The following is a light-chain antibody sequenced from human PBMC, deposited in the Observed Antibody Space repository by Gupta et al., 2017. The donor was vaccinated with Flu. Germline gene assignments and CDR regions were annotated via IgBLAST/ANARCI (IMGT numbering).Light chain of an antibody. CDR1: QSVSSSY. CDR2: GAS. CDR3: QQYGTAAGLI. Sequence: TLSLSPGERVTLSCRASQSVSSSYLAWYQQKPGQAPRLLIYGASSRATGIPDRFSGSGSGTDFTLTISRLEPEDFAVYYCQQYGTAAGLIFGGGTKVEIK. J-gene: IGKJ4*01. V-gene: IGKV3-20*01.